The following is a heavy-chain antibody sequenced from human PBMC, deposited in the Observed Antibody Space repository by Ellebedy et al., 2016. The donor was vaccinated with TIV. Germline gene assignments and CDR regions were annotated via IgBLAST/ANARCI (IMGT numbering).Heavy chain of an antibody. J-gene: IGHJ6*02. Sequence: GESLKISCAASGFTFSNYAMTWVRQAPGKGLKWVSSISGSGGSTHYADSVRGRFTISRDNSKNTLHLQMNSLRAEDTAVYYCAKPYGSGSYFWAPYNGMDVWGQGTTVTVSS. CDR1: GFTFSNYA. V-gene: IGHV3-23*01. CDR3: AKPYGSGSYFWAPYNGMDV. D-gene: IGHD3-10*01. CDR2: ISGSGGST.